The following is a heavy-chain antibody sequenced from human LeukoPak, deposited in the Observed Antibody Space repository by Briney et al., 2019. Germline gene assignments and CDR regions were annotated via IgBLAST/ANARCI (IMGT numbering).Heavy chain of an antibody. V-gene: IGHV1-46*01. CDR2: INPSGGST. CDR3: ARDVEDTVMPPHNWFDP. J-gene: IGHJ5*02. D-gene: IGHD5-18*01. CDR1: GYTFTSYD. Sequence: EASVKLSCTASGYTFTSYDMHWVRQAPGQGLEWMGIINPSGGSTSYAQKLQGRVTMTRDTSKSTVYMELSSLRSEDTAVYYCARDVEDTVMPPHNWFDPWGQGTLVTVSS.